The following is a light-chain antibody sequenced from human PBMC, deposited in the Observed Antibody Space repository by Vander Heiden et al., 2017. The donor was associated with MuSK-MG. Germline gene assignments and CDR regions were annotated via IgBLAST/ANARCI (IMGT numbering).Light chain of an antibody. CDR3: LLSYSGAPVV. Sequence: QAVVTQEPSLHAFPAGTVTPTCVSSSWAATMGHYPYWFHQKPGQAPRTLIYDTSNKPSWTPARFSGSLLGGKAALTLSGAQPEDEAEYYCLLSYSGAPVVFGGGTKLTVL. CDR1: SWAATMGHY. J-gene: IGLJ2*01. CDR2: DTS. V-gene: IGLV7-46*01.